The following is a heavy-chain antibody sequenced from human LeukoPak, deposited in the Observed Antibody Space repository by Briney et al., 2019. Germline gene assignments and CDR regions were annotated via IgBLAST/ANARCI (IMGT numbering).Heavy chain of an antibody. CDR3: ARGRGGYYSRAFDI. Sequence: SETLSLTCTVSGGSISSSSYYWGWIRQPPGKGLEWIGSIYYSGSTYYNPSLKSRVTISVDTSKNQFSLKLSSVTAADTAVYYCARGRGGYYSRAFDIWGQGTMVTVSS. CDR1: GGSISSSSYY. V-gene: IGHV4-39*01. CDR2: IYYSGST. D-gene: IGHD3-22*01. J-gene: IGHJ3*02.